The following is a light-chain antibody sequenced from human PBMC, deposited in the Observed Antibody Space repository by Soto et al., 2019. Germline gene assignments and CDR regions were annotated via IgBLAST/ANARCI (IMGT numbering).Light chain of an antibody. CDR1: SSDVGGYNY. CDR2: DVS. J-gene: IGLJ2*01. V-gene: IGLV2-11*01. CDR3: CSYAGSYTFEGV. Sequence: QSVLTQPRSVSGSPGQSVTISCTGTSSDVGGYNYVSWYQQHPGKAPKLMIYDVSKRPSGVPDRFSGSKSGNTASLTISGLQAEDEADYYCCSYAGSYTFEGVFGGGTQLTV.